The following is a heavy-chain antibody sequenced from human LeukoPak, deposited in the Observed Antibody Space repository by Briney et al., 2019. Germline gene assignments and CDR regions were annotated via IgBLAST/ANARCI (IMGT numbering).Heavy chain of an antibody. CDR3: ARHSSGWYGMDV. V-gene: IGHV4-59*08. CDR1: GGSISSYY. CDR2: IYCSGST. Sequence: SETLSLTCTVSGGSISSYYWSWIRQPPGKGLEWIGYIYCSGSTNYNPSLKSRVTISVDTSKNQFSLKLSSVTAADTAVYYCARHSSGWYGMDVWGQGTTVTVSS. D-gene: IGHD6-19*01. J-gene: IGHJ6*02.